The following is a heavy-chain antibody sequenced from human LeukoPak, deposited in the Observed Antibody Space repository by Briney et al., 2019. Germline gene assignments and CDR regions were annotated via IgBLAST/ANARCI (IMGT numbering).Heavy chain of an antibody. Sequence: GASVTDSCKPFGYTFTRYDINGVRLATGAGLEWMGWMNPNRGETGYAQKFQGRVTITRNTSISPAYIELSSPKSEHTAVYYCSQGFPHPSGLSDYWGQGTLVTVSS. CDR1: GYTFTRYD. V-gene: IGHV1-8*01. D-gene: IGHD6-19*01. CDR2: MNPNRGET. J-gene: IGHJ4*02. CDR3: SQGFPHPSGLSDY.